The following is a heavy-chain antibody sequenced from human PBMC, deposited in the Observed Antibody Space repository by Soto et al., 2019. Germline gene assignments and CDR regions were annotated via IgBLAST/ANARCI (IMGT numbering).Heavy chain of an antibody. Sequence: HPGGSLRLSCATSGLTFSNYAMSWVRQAPGGGLEWVSSMSGSSSTTYYADSVRGRFTISRDRSKSTLYLQMSSLRAEDTALYYCAKNQERELPRVIDFWGQGTLVTVSS. CDR1: GLTFSNYA. J-gene: IGHJ4*02. V-gene: IGHV3-23*01. CDR2: MSGSSSTT. CDR3: AKNQERELPRVIDF. D-gene: IGHD1-7*01.